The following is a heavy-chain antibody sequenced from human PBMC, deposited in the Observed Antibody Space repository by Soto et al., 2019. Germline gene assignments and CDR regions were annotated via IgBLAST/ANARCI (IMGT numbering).Heavy chain of an antibody. CDR1: GFTFSSRA. J-gene: IGHJ4*02. CDR3: ASDRSLGSNWYYYLES. V-gene: IGHV3-48*02. CDR2: ISGSSSNI. D-gene: IGHD1-20*01. Sequence: GGSLRLSCTASGFTFSSRAMNWVRQFPGRGLEWVSYISGSSSNIDYADSVKGRFTVSRDNAKNSPYLQMNTLRDEDTAVYYCASDRSLGSNWYYYLESWGQGTLVTVSS.